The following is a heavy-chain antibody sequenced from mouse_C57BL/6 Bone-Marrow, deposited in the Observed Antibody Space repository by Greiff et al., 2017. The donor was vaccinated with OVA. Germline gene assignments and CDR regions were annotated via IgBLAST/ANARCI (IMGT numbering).Heavy chain of an antibody. CDR2: IRSKSSNYAT. CDR3: VRDRANWDGYAMDY. J-gene: IGHJ4*01. Sequence: EPGGGLVQPKGSLKLSCAASGFTFNTYAMHWVRQAPGKGLEWVARIRSKSSNYATYYADSVKDRFTISRDDSQSMLYLQMNNLKTEDTAMYYCVRDRANWDGYAMDYWGQGTSVTVSS. CDR1: GFTFNTYA. D-gene: IGHD4-1*01. V-gene: IGHV10-3*01.